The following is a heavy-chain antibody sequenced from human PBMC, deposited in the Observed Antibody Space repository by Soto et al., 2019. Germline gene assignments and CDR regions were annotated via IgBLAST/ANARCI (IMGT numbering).Heavy chain of an antibody. D-gene: IGHD3-22*01. CDR2: IGIGSSTK. Sequence: HPGGSLRLSCAASGFTFRNYGMNWVRQAPGKGLEWVSYIGIGSSTKYYADSVKGRFTISRDNAKNSLYLQMNSLRAEDTAVYYCARVQSYYNDISGRPLNAFDIWGQGTMVTVSS. CDR3: ARVQSYYNDISGRPLNAFDI. V-gene: IGHV3-48*01. J-gene: IGHJ3*02. CDR1: GFTFRNYG.